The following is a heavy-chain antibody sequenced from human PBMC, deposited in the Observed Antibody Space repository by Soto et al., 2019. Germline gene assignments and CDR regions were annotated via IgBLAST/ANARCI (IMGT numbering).Heavy chain of an antibody. CDR3: ASHKCGSGSTYFDY. D-gene: IGHD3-10*01. CDR2: IYYSGST. Sequence: QVQLQESGPGLVKPSETLSLTCTVSGGSISSYYWSWIRQPPGKGLEWIGYIYYSGSTNYNPSLKRRVTKSVDTSKNQFSLKLNSMTAADTAVYYCASHKCGSGSTYFDYWGQGTLVTVSS. V-gene: IGHV4-59*08. J-gene: IGHJ4*02. CDR1: GGSISSYY.